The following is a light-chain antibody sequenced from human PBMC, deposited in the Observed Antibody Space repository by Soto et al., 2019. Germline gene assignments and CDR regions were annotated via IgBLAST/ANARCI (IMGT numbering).Light chain of an antibody. J-gene: IGKJ3*01. CDR3: QLSYSTPT. Sequence: DIQMTQFPSSLSASVGDRVTTICRASQSIGSSLTWYQQKPGKAPNLLISAASTLQSGVPSRFSGSGSGTDFTLAISSLQPEDFATYYCQLSYSTPTFGPGTKVDIK. CDR1: QSIGSS. CDR2: AAS. V-gene: IGKV1-39*01.